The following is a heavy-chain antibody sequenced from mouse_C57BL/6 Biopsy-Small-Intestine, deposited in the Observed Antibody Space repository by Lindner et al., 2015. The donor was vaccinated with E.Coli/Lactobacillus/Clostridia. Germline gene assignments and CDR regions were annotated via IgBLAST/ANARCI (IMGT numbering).Heavy chain of an antibody. D-gene: IGHD1-1*01. J-gene: IGHJ1*01. V-gene: IGHV9-3*02. CDR3: ARGIGETIFGVVTPYGMDV. Sequence: VKVSCKASGYTFTSYAMNWVRQAPGQGLEWMGWINTNTGNPTYAQGFTGRFVFSLDTSVSTAYLQISSLKAEDTAVYYCARGIGETIFGVVTPYGMDVWGQGTTVTVSS. CDR2: INTNTGNP. CDR1: GYTFTSYA.